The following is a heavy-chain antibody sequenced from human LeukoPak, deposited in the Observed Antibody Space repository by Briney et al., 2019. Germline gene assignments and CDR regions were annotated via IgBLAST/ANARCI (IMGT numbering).Heavy chain of an antibody. CDR3: ARAITITMIVVVITRADAFDT. V-gene: IGHV4-34*01. Sequence: SETLSLTCAVYGGSFSGYYWSWIRQPPGKGLEWIGEINHSGSTNYNPSLKSRVTISVDTSKNQFSLKLSSVTAADTAVYYCARAITITMIVVVITRADAFDTWGQGTMVTVSS. D-gene: IGHD3-22*01. J-gene: IGHJ3*02. CDR1: GGSFSGYY. CDR2: INHSGST.